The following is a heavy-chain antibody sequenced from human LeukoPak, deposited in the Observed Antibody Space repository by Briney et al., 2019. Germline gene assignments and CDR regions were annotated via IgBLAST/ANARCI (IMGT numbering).Heavy chain of an antibody. CDR3: ARDFGDYHNNWFDP. J-gene: IGHJ5*02. D-gene: IGHD4-17*01. CDR2: IYYSGST. Sequence: SETLSLTCTVSGGSISSGGSYWSWIRQHPGTGLEWIVYIYYSGSTSYNPSLKSRVAISLDTSKNQFSLKLSSVTAADTAVYYCARDFGDYHNNWFDPWGQGTLVTVSS. V-gene: IGHV4-31*03. CDR1: GGSISSGGSY.